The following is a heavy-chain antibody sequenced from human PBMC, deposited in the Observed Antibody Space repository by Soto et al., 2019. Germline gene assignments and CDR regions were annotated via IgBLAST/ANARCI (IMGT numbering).Heavy chain of an antibody. CDR1: GGSISSSSYY. J-gene: IGHJ4*02. Sequence: SETLSLTCTVSGGSISSSSYYWGWIRQPPGKGLEWIGSIFYSGSTYYNPSLKSRVTISVDTSKNQFSLKLSSVTAADTAVYYCARHQKARPTLYSYGRTTRPFDYWGQGTLVTVSS. CDR3: ARHQKARPTLYSYGRTTRPFDY. CDR2: IFYSGST. V-gene: IGHV4-39*01. D-gene: IGHD5-18*01.